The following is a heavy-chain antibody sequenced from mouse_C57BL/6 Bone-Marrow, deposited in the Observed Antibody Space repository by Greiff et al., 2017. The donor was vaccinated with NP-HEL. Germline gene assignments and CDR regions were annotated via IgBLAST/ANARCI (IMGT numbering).Heavy chain of an antibody. D-gene: IGHD2-14*01. Sequence: QVQLQQSGAELARPGASVKLSCKASGYTFTSYGISWVKQRTGQGLEWIGEIYPRSGNTYYNEKFKGKATLTADKSSSTAYMELRSLTSEDSAVYFCARYRWRPFADWGQGTLVTVSA. CDR3: ARYRWRPFAD. CDR1: GYTFTSYG. J-gene: IGHJ3*01. CDR2: IYPRSGNT. V-gene: IGHV1-81*01.